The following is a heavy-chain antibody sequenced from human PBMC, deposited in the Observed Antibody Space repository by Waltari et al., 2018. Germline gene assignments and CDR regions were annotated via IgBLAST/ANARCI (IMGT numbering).Heavy chain of an antibody. J-gene: IGHJ4*02. Sequence: EVQLVETGGGLIQPGGSLRLSCAASGFTVSSNYMSWVRQAPGKGLEWVSVIYSGGSTYYADSVKGRFTISRDNSKNTLYLQMNRLRAEDTAVYYCARGIVGPYGDYWGQGTLVTVSS. V-gene: IGHV3-53*02. CDR1: GFTVSSNY. CDR3: ARGIVGPYGDY. D-gene: IGHD1-26*01. CDR2: IYSGGST.